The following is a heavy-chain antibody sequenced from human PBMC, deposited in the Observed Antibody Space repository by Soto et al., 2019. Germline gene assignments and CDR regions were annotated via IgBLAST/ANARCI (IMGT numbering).Heavy chain of an antibody. CDR2: VFHGGAT. Sequence: KPSETLSLTCAVSGESFSGYFWSWIRQPPGKGLEWIGQVFHGGATNYSPSLKSRVTISVDTSKNHFSLELSSVTAADTAVYYCARPHYDSNTFYSFFDYWGQGTLVTVSS. J-gene: IGHJ4*02. V-gene: IGHV4-34*12. D-gene: IGHD3-22*01. CDR1: GESFSGYF. CDR3: ARPHYDSNTFYSFFDY.